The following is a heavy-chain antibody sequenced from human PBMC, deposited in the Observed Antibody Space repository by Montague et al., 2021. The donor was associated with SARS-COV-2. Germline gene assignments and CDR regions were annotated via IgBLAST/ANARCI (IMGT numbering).Heavy chain of an antibody. D-gene: IGHD3-3*01. J-gene: IGHJ6*03. CDR1: GFTFSSYS. V-gene: IGHV3-21*01. Sequence: SLRLSCAASGFTFSSYSMNWVRQAPGKGLEWVSSISNSSSYIYYADSVKGRFTISRDNSKNSLYLQMNTLRAEDTAVYYCARDSGYYYDFCSCYDNSHYYYHIDVWGKGTTVTVSS. CDR2: ISNSSSYI. CDR3: ARDSGYYYDFCSCYDNSHYYYHIDV.